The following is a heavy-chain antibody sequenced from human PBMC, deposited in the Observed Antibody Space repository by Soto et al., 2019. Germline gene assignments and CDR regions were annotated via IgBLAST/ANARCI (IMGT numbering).Heavy chain of an antibody. J-gene: IGHJ3*02. CDR2: IIPILGIA. V-gene: IGHV1-69*04. Sequence: SVKVSCKASGGTFSSYTISWVRQAPGQGLEWMGRIIPILGIANYAQKFQGRVTITADKSTSTAYMELSSLRSEDTAVYYCARERRNWNYYVGYAFDIWGQGTMVTVSS. CDR3: ARERRNWNYYVGYAFDI. CDR1: GGTFSSYT. D-gene: IGHD1-7*01.